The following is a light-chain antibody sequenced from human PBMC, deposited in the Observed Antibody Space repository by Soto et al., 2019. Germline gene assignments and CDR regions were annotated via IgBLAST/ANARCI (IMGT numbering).Light chain of an antibody. CDR2: EVS. CDR1: NSDVGIYDF. CDR3: ISYTSDDVRSV. V-gene: IGLV2-14*01. Sequence: QSVLTQPASVSGTPGQSITISCTGSNSDVGIYDFVSWYQHHPGRAPKLIVSEVSHRPSGVSNRFSGSKSGNTASLTISGLQSEDEVDYYCISYTSDDVRSVF. J-gene: IGLJ1*01.